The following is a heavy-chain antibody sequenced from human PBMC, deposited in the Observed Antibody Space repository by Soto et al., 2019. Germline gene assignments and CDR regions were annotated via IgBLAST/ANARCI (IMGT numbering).Heavy chain of an antibody. CDR1: GGTFSSYA. J-gene: IGHJ6*02. CDR2: IIPIFGTA. V-gene: IGHV1-69*06. Sequence: SVKVSCKASGGTFSSYAISWVRQAPGQGLEWMGGIIPIFGTANYAQKFQGRVTITADKSTSTAYMELSSLRSEDTAVYYCARGEWELLPGYPPISPNYGMDVWGQGTTVTVS. CDR3: ARGEWELLPGYPPISPNYGMDV. D-gene: IGHD1-26*01.